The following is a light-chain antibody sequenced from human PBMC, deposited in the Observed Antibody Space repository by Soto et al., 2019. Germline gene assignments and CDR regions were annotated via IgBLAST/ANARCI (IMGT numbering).Light chain of an antibody. CDR1: QSVTTQ. CDR2: GAS. J-gene: IGKJ5*01. Sequence: LSQSPGTLSLSTGETATLSCRASQSVTTQLAWYQQKRGRAPRLIIHGASRRATGIPDRISGSGSGTDFTLTISRVEPEDFAVFYCQVYGPSPPITFGQGTRLAIK. V-gene: IGKV3-20*01. CDR3: QVYGPSPPIT.